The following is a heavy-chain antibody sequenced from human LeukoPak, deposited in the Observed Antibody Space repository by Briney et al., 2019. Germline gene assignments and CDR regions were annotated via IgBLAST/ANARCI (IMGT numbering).Heavy chain of an antibody. CDR2: IYSGGST. J-gene: IGHJ4*02. V-gene: IGHV3-66*01. Sequence: GGSLRLSCAASGFTFSDYYMSWVRQAPGKGLEWVSVIYSGGSTYYADSVKGRFTISRDNSKNTLYLQMNSLRAEDTAVYYCARVPERDSSSWYEFDYWGQGTLVTVSS. CDR3: ARVPERDSSSWYEFDY. CDR1: GFTFSDYY. D-gene: IGHD6-13*01.